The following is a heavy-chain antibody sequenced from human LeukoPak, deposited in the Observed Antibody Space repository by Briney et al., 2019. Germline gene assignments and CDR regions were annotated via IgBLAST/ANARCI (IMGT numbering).Heavy chain of an antibody. CDR3: ASGLSYSSGWYGGLNGMDV. CDR2: ISGSGDSA. J-gene: IGHJ6*02. Sequence: PGGSLRLSCAASGFTFSSYAMNWVRQAPGKGLEGVSDISGSGDSAYYADSVKGRFTISRDNSKNTLYLQMNSLRAEDTAVYYCASGLSYSSGWYGGLNGMDVWGQGTTVTVSS. CDR1: GFTFSSYA. D-gene: IGHD6-19*01. V-gene: IGHV3-23*01.